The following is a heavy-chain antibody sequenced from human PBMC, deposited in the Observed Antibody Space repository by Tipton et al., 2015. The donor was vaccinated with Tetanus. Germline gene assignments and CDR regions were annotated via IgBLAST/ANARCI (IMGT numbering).Heavy chain of an antibody. CDR2: IYYTAHN. CDR3: ARGLPRKPFYFDY. CDR1: GASINAGGYL. D-gene: IGHD1-14*01. J-gene: IGHJ4*02. V-gene: IGHV4-31*03. Sequence: TLSLTCTVSGASINAGGYLWTWVRQQPGKGLEWIGNIYYTAHNSYNPSLESRVSISVDTSKNQCSLRLTSVTAADTAVYFCARGLPRKPFYFDYWGQGTLVTVSS.